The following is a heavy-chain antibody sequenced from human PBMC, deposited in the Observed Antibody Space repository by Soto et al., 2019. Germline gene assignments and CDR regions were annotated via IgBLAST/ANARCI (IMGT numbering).Heavy chain of an antibody. V-gene: IGHV1-69*13. Sequence: SVKVSCKSSGGTFSSYSISWVRQAPGQGLEWMGGIIPIFGTANYAQKFQGRVTITADESTSTAYMELSSLRSEDTAVYYCATSPPNYYDSSGYQYYFDYWGQGTLVTVSS. CDR3: ATSPPNYYDSSGYQYYFDY. CDR2: IIPIFGTA. CDR1: GGTFSSYS. D-gene: IGHD3-22*01. J-gene: IGHJ4*02.